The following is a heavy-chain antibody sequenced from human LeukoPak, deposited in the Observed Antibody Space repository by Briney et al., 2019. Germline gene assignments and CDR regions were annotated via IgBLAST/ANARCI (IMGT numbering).Heavy chain of an antibody. J-gene: IGHJ5*02. CDR2: SSAYNGNT. Sequence: ASVKVSCKTSGYTFTSHGIGWLRQAPGQGLDWMGWSSAYNGNTNYAQKLQIRVTMNKDTSTSKVYMELRSLGSNDTAVYACARSGDGNWFDPWGQGTLVTVA. V-gene: IGHV1-18*01. D-gene: IGHD3-10*01. CDR3: ARSGDGNWFDP. CDR1: GYTFTSHG.